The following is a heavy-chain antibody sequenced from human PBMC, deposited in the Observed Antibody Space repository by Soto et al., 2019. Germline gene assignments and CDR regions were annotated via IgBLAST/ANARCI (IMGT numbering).Heavy chain of an antibody. CDR3: ARDLGYCSSTSCYDYYYYYMDV. CDR1: GYTFTDYT. CDR2: INAVNGNT. V-gene: IGHV1-3*01. Sequence: ASVKVSCKASGYTFTDYTMHWVRQAPGQRLEWMGWINAVNGNTKYSQKFQGRVTITRDTSASTAYMELSSLRSEDTAVYYCARDLGYCSSTSCYDYYYYYMDVWGKGTTVTV. J-gene: IGHJ6*03. D-gene: IGHD2-2*01.